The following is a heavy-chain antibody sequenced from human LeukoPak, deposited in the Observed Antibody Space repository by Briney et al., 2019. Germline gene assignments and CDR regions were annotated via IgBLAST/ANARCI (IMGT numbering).Heavy chain of an antibody. CDR2: ISGGSEDT. D-gene: IGHD6-13*01. CDR3: ARTIARYSNSWLYFYYGLDV. CDR1: GFTFGSYA. V-gene: IGHV3-23*01. Sequence: GGSLRLSCTASGFTFGSYAMSWVRQAPGKGLEWVSSISGGSEDTYYADSVKGRFTISRDNSKSTLNLQLNSLRAEDTAVYYCARTIARYSNSWLYFYYGLDVWGQGTTVTVSS. J-gene: IGHJ6*02.